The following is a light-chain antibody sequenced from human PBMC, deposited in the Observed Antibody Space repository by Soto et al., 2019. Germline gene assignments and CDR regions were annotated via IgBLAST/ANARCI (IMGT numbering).Light chain of an antibody. J-gene: IGKJ1*01. CDR1: QSVSSN. CDR2: GAS. V-gene: IGKV3-15*01. CDR3: QQYNNWLRT. Sequence: EIVMTQSPATLSVSPGGRATLSCRASQSVSSNLAWYQQKPGQAPRLLIYGASTRATGIPARFSGSGSGTEFTLTISRLQSEDFAAYYCQQYNNWLRTFGEGTKVDIK.